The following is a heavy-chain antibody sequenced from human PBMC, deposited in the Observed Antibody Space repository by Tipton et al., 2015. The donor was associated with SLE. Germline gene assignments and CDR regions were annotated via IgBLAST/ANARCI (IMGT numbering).Heavy chain of an antibody. CDR1: GGSIRSASSY. Sequence: TLSLTCSVSGGSIRSASSYWGWIRQPPGKGLEWIGSIFYNGRTYYNPSLKSRVTISLVTSKNQLSLRLSSVTAADTAVYYCARGAARRRYFDYWGQGTLVTVSS. CDR2: IFYNGRT. J-gene: IGHJ4*02. D-gene: IGHD6-6*01. V-gene: IGHV4-39*07. CDR3: ARGAARRRYFDY.